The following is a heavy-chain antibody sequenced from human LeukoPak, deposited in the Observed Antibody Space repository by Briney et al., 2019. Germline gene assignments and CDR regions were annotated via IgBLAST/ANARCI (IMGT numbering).Heavy chain of an antibody. D-gene: IGHD3-3*01. CDR3: AXGXXDYDFWNGYLVH. CDR2: INTNTGNP. Sequence: SVRXXCKASGYIFTSYAINWVRQAPGQGLEWMGSINTNTGNPTYAQGFTGRFVFSLETSVSTAHLQISSLKAEDTAVYYCAXGXXDYDFWNGYLVHWGKGTTVTVSS. J-gene: IGHJ6*04. CDR1: GYIFTSYA. V-gene: IGHV7-4-1*02.